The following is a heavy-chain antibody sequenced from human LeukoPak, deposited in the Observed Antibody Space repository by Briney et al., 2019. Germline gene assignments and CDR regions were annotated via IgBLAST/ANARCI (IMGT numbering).Heavy chain of an antibody. J-gene: IGHJ5*02. CDR3: ARVVVVVAAHQGNWFDH. Sequence: GASVKVSCKASGYTFTGYYMHWVRQAPGQGLEWMGWINPNSGGTNYAQKFQGRVTMTRDTSISTAYMELSSLRSDDTAVYYCARVVVVVAAHQGNWFDHWGQGTLVTVSS. V-gene: IGHV1-2*02. D-gene: IGHD2-15*01. CDR2: INPNSGGT. CDR1: GYTFTGYY.